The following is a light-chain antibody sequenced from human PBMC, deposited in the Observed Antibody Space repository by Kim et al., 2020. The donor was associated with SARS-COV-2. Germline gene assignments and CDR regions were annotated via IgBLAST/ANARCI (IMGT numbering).Light chain of an antibody. J-gene: IGLJ3*02. CDR3: NSRDSSEKGV. V-gene: IGLV3-19*01. CDR2: GKN. Sequence: SSELTQDPAVSVALGQTVRITCQGDSLRSYYASWYQQKPGQAPVLVIYGKNNRPSGIPDRFSGSSSGNTASLTITGAQAEDEADYYCNSRDSSEKGVFGGGTQLTVL. CDR1: SLRSYY.